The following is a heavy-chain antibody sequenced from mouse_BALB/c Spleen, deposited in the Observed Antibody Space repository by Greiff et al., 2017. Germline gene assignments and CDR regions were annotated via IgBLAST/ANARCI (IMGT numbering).Heavy chain of an antibody. CDR1: GYTFTSYY. CDR2: IYPGNVNT. Sequence: VKLQESGPELVKPGASVRISCKASGYTFTSYYIHWVKQRPGQGLEWIGWIYPGNVNTKYNEKFKGKATLTADKSSSTAYMQLSSLTSEDSAVYFCAREDDYFFAYWGQGTLVTVSA. J-gene: IGHJ3*01. V-gene: IGHV1S56*01. D-gene: IGHD2-4*01. CDR3: AREDDYFFAY.